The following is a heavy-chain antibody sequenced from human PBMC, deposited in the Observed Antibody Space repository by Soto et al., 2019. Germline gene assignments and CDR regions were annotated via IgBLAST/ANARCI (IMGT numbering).Heavy chain of an antibody. D-gene: IGHD5-18*01. CDR1: GFTFSSYG. V-gene: IGHV3-30*18. J-gene: IGHJ4*02. Sequence: QVQLVESGGGVVQPGRSLRLSCAAYGFTFSSYGMHWVRQAPGKGLEWVAVISYDGSNKYYADSVKGRFTISRDNSKNTLYLQMNSLTAEDTAVYYCAKDRGFGTAMVTHYWGQGTLVTVSS. CDR2: ISYDGSNK. CDR3: AKDRGFGTAMVTHY.